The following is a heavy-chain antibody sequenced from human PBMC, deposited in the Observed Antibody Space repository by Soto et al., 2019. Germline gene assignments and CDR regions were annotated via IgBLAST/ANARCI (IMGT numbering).Heavy chain of an antibody. CDR2: IIPIFGTA. D-gene: IGHD3-22*01. CDR1: GGTFSSYA. Sequence: QVQLVQSGAEVKKPGSSVKVSCKASGGTFSSYAISWVRQAPGQGLEWMGRIIPIFGTANYAQKFQGRVTITADESTSTAYMELSSLRSEDTAVYYCARVPPHYYDSSGYYRGGWFDPWGQGTLVTVSS. CDR3: ARVPPHYYDSSGYYRGGWFDP. V-gene: IGHV1-69*18. J-gene: IGHJ5*02.